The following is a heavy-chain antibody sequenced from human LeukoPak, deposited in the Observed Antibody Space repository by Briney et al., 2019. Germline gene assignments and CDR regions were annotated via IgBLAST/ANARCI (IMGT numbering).Heavy chain of an antibody. CDR1: GFTLSSYW. J-gene: IGHJ3*02. D-gene: IGHD3-10*01. CDR3: ARDWVAGVPFDAFDI. V-gene: IGHV3-7*03. CDR2: IKEDGSEK. Sequence: QPGGSLRLSCAASGFTLSSYWMSWVRQAPGKGLEWVANIKEDGSEKYYVDSVKVRFTISRDNAKISLYLHMNSLTAEDTAMYYCARDWVAGVPFDAFDIWGQGTMVSVSS.